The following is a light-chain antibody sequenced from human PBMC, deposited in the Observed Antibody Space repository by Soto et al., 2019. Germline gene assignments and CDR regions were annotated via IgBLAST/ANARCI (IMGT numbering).Light chain of an antibody. V-gene: IGLV2-14*03. J-gene: IGLJ3*02. Sequence: QSALTQPASVSGSPGQSITISCTGTSSDVGGYDHVSWYQQHPGKAPKLIIYDVTVRPSGISPRFSGSKSDNTASLAVSGLQPEDEADYYCSSYTNKDTLVFGGGTKLTVL. CDR1: SSDVGGYDH. CDR2: DVT. CDR3: SSYTNKDTLV.